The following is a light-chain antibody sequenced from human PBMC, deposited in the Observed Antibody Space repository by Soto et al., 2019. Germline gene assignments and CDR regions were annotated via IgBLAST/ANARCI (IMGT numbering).Light chain of an antibody. J-gene: IGKJ2*01. CDR3: QQYDTSPVT. Sequence: EIVMTQSPATLSVSPGERATLSCRASQSVSSNLAWFQQKSGQAPRLLIYGASTRATGIPDRITGSGSGTDFTLTISRLEPEDFAVYYCQQYDTSPVTFGQGTKLEI. CDR1: QSVSSN. V-gene: IGKV3D-15*01. CDR2: GAS.